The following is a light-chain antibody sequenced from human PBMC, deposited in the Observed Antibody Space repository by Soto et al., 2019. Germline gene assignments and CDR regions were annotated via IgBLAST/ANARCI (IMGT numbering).Light chain of an antibody. CDR2: DVS. CDR1: QSVSSY. V-gene: IGKV3-11*01. J-gene: IGKJ4*01. Sequence: EVVLTQSPDTLSLSPGGSATLSCRASQSVSSYLAWYQQRPGQALRLLIYDVSKRATGIPTRFSGSGSRTDFTLTITSLEPEDFAIYFCHQRSNWHLTFGGGTKLEIK. CDR3: HQRSNWHLT.